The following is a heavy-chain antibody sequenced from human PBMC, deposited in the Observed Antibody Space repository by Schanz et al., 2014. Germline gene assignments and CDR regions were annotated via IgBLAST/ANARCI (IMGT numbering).Heavy chain of an antibody. J-gene: IGHJ5*02. D-gene: IGHD3-9*01. CDR3: AKAADWPVTRFDP. Sequence: QVQLVDSGGGLVKPGGSLRLSCTASGFTFSTYAMAWVRQAPGKGLEWVAVIWSDGTNEYYADSVKGRFTISRDNAKNTLYLQMSSLRADDTAVYYCAKAADWPVTRFDPWGQGTLVTVSS. V-gene: IGHV3-33*03. CDR2: IWSDGTNE. CDR1: GFTFSTYA.